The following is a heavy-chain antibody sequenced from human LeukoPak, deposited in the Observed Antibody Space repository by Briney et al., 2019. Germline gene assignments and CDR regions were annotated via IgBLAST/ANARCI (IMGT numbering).Heavy chain of an antibody. CDR3: ARGRYLPLYFDY. V-gene: IGHV4-34*01. CDR1: GGSFSGYY. D-gene: IGHD3-16*02. Sequence: SETLSLTCAVYGGSFSGYYWSWIRQPPGKGLEWIGEINHSGSTNYNPSLKSRVTISVDTSKNQFSLKLSSVTAADTAVCCCARGRYLPLYFDYWGQGTLVTVSS. J-gene: IGHJ4*02. CDR2: INHSGST.